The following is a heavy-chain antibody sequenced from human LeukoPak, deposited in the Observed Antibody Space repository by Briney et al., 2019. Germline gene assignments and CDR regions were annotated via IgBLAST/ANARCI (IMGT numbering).Heavy chain of an antibody. J-gene: IGHJ4*02. Sequence: SETLSLTCAVYGGSFSGYYWSWIRQPPGKGLEWIGEINHSGSTNYNPSLKSRVTISVDTSKNQFSLKLSSVTAADTAVYYCATRGYGSTWHSQNWGQGTLVTVSS. CDR1: GGSFSGYY. V-gene: IGHV4-34*01. CDR3: ATRGYGSTWHSQN. D-gene: IGHD6-13*01. CDR2: INHSGST.